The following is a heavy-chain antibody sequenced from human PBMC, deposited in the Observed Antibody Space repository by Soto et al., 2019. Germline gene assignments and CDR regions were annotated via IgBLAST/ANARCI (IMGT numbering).Heavy chain of an antibody. J-gene: IGHJ5*02. CDR2: IYYSGST. V-gene: IGHV4-31*03. CDR3: ARVGGINWFDP. D-gene: IGHD1-20*01. CDR1: GGSISSGGYH. Sequence: QVQLQESGPGLVKPSQTLSLTCTVSGGSISSGGYHWSWIRQHPGKGLEWIGYIYYSGSTYYNPSLKSRVTISVDTSKNQFSLKLSSVTAADTAVYYCARVGGINWFDPWGQGTLVTVSS.